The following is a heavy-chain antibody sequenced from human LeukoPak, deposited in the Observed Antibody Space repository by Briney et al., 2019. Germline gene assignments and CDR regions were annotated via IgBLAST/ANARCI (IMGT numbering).Heavy chain of an antibody. J-gene: IGHJ4*02. Sequence: PSETLSLTCTVSGGSISSYYWSWIRQPAGKELEWIVRIYTSGSTNYNPSLKSRVTMSVDTSKNQFSLKLSSVTAADTAVYYCARARDGYNPYYFDYWGQGTLVTVSS. CDR3: ARARDGYNPYYFDY. D-gene: IGHD5-24*01. CDR1: GGSISSYY. V-gene: IGHV4-4*07. CDR2: IYTSGST.